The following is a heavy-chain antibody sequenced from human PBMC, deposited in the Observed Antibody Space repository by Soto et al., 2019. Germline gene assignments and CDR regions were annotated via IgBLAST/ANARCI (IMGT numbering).Heavy chain of an antibody. Sequence: SETLSLTCTVSGGSISGYYWSWIRQPPGKGLEWIGNVYYSGGAKYNPSVKRRVSISVDTSKNQFSLNLSSVTAADTAVYYCTRDGDGRMITNPYHYYGMDVWGPGITVTVSS. V-gene: IGHV4-59*01. CDR2: VYYSGGA. CDR1: GGSISGYY. J-gene: IGHJ6*02. CDR3: TRDGDGRMITNPYHYYGMDV. D-gene: IGHD2-21*02.